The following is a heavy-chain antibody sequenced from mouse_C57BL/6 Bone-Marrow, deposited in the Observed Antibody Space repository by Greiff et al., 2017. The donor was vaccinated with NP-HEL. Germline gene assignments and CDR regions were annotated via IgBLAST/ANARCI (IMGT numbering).Heavy chain of an antibody. D-gene: IGHD2-10*02. CDR1: GYTFTSYG. CDR3: ARGRVWFDY. CDR2: IYPRSGNT. J-gene: IGHJ2*01. Sequence: QVQLKESGAELARPGASVKLSCKASGYTFTSYGISWVKQRPGQGLEWIGEIYPRSGNTYYNEKFKGKATLTADKSSSTAYMELRSLTSEDSAVYFCARGRVWFDYWGQGTTLTVSS. V-gene: IGHV1-81*01.